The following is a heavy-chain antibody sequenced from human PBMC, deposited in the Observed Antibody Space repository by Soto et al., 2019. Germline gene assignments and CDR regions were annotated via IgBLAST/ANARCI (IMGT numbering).Heavy chain of an antibody. CDR1: GFTFSSYA. CDR3: ATAAHYDVWSGYYDMDV. Sequence: EVQLLESGGGLVQPGGSLRLSCATSGFTFSSYAMAWVRQAPGKGLEWVSAISGSGGITYHAASVKGRFSISRENSRNMLYLQMNSLGAGDTAVYYCATAAHYDVWSGYYDMDVWGIGTTVTVYS. CDR2: ISGSGGIT. V-gene: IGHV3-23*01. J-gene: IGHJ6*03. D-gene: IGHD3-3*01.